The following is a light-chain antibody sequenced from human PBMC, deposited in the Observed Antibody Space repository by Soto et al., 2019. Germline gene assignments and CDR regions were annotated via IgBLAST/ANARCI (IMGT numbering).Light chain of an antibody. CDR1: TSNLGAGYD. CDR2: GNR. V-gene: IGLV1-40*01. CDR3: QAYGYTLTASV. Sequence: QSVLTQPPSVSGAPGQRVTLSCTGNTSNLGAGYDVHWYQQLPGAAPKLVIFGNRNRPSGVPERFSGSKSGTSASLAITGLQAEDEADYYCQAYGYTLTASVFGGGTQLTVL. J-gene: IGLJ3*02.